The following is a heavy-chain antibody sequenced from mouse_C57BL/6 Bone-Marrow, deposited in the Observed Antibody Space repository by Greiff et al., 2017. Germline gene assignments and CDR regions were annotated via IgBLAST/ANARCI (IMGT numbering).Heavy chain of an antibody. CDR1: GYTFTSYG. CDR3: ARLGDDEDYAMDY. Sequence: VQLQQSGAELARPGASVKLSCKASGYTFTSYGISWVKQRTGQGLEWIGEIYPRSGNTYYNEKFKGKATLTADKSSSTAYMDLRSLTSEDAAVYFCARLGDDEDYAMDYGGQGTSVTVSS. V-gene: IGHV1-81*01. CDR2: IYPRSGNT. J-gene: IGHJ4*01.